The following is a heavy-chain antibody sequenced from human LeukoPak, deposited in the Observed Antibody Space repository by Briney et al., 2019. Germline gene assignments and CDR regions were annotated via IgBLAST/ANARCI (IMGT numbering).Heavy chain of an antibody. J-gene: IGHJ4*02. CDR1: GYTFTGYY. D-gene: IGHD3-16*01. V-gene: IGHV1-2*02. CDR2: INPNSGGT. Sequence: ASVKVSCKASGYTFTGYYMHWVRQAPGQGLEWMGWINPNSGGTNYAQKFQGRVTMTRDTSISTAYMELSRLRSDDTAVYYCARDPRIRDGYNRGRFDYWGQGTLVTVSS. CDR3: ARDPRIRDGYNRGRFDY.